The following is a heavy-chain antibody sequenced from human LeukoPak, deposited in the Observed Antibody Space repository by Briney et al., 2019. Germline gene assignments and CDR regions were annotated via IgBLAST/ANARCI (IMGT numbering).Heavy chain of an antibody. D-gene: IGHD3-22*01. Sequence: GGSLRLACAASGFTFSSYGMHWVRQAPGKGLEGRAGKWYDGSNKYYADSVKGRFTISRDNSKNTLYLQMNSLRAEDTAVYYCPKENYYDSSGPDYWGQGTLVTVSS. J-gene: IGHJ4*02. CDR1: GFTFSSYG. V-gene: IGHV3-33*06. CDR2: KWYDGSNK. CDR3: PKENYYDSSGPDY.